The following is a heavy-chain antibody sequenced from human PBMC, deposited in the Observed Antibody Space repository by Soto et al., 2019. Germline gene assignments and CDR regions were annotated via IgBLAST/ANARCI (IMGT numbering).Heavy chain of an antibody. J-gene: IGHJ5*02. CDR1: GYTFTSYA. CDR3: ARGMTTVPTGFDP. V-gene: IGHV1-3*01. CDR2: INAGNGNT. Sequence: ASVKVSCKASGYTFTSYAMHGVRQAPGQRLEWMRWINAGNGNTKYSQKFQGRVTITRDTSASTAYMELSSLRSEDTAVYYCARGMTTVPTGFDPWGQGTLVTVSS. D-gene: IGHD4-17*01.